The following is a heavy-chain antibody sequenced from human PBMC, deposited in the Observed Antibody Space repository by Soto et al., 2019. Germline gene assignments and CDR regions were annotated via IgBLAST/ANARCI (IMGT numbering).Heavy chain of an antibody. Sequence: QVHLQESGPGLVKPSETLSLICIVSGGSLSSYYWTWLRQPPGKGLEWIGYIHYGETTNYNPSLGGRVTISADTPKNQISLILSSVTGADTAVYYCARADWGHWYLDLWGRGTPVTVSS. V-gene: IGHV4-59*01. CDR1: GGSLSSYY. CDR3: ARADWGHWYLDL. CDR2: IHYGETT. D-gene: IGHD3-9*01. J-gene: IGHJ2*01.